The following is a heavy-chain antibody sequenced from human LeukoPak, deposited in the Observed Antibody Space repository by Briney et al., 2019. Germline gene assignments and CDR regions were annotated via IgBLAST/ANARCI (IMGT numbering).Heavy chain of an antibody. CDR1: GYSFTNYW. Sequence: GESLKISCKGSGYSFTNYWIAWVRQMPGKGLEWIGIIYPGDSDTRYSPSFQGQVTISADKSISTAYLQWSSLKASDTAMYYCATRGGYCSGGNCSPFDYWGQGTLVTVSS. V-gene: IGHV5-51*01. CDR3: ATRGGYCSGGNCSPFDY. J-gene: IGHJ4*02. D-gene: IGHD2-15*01. CDR2: IYPGDSDT.